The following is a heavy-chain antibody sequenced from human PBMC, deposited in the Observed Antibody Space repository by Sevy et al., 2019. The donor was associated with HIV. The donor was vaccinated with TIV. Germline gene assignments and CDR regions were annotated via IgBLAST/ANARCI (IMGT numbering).Heavy chain of an antibody. CDR2: ILHDGSRQ. CDR1: GFSFSIHS. CDR3: SRDSNVYDSGGSLDS. J-gene: IGHJ4*02. V-gene: IGHV3-30*04. Sequence: GGSLRLSCTASGFSFSIHSMHWVRQAPGKGLEWVSFILHDGSRQDYADSVKGRFIISRYNSKNTVYLEMSGLRPEDTATYYCSRDSNVYDSGGSLDSWGQGTLVTVSS. D-gene: IGHD6-25*01.